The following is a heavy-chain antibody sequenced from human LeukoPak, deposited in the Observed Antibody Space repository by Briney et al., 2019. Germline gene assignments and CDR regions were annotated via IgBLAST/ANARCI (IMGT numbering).Heavy chain of an antibody. CDR2: IKQDGSEK. V-gene: IGHV3-7*03. D-gene: IGHD5-18*01. CDR1: GFTFSIYW. CDR3: ARDVAAMADY. J-gene: IGHJ4*02. Sequence: PGGSLRLSCAASGFTFSIYWMSWVRQAPGKGLEWVANIKQDGSEKYYVDSVKGRFTISRDNAKNSLYLQMNSLRAEDTAVYYCARDVAAMADYWGQGTLVTVSS.